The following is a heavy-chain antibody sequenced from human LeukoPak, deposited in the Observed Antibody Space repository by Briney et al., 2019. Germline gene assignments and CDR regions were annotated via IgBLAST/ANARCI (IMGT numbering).Heavy chain of an antibody. D-gene: IGHD3-16*02. V-gene: IGHV3-48*03. CDR1: RFTLSSYE. J-gene: IGHJ6*02. CDR3: ARGHRLYGMDV. Sequence: GWSLRLSCAATRFTLSSYEMSWVRQAPPRGLGWVSYIGSSGITIYYADSVKGRFTISGDNAKNSLYLQMNSLRAEDTAVYYCARGHRLYGMDVWGQGTTVTVSS. CDR2: IGSSGITI.